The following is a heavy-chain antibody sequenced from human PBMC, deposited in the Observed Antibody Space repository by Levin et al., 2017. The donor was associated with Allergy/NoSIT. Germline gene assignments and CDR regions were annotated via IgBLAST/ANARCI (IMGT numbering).Heavy chain of an antibody. J-gene: IGHJ6*02. D-gene: IGHD6-6*01. CDR2: ISGSGGST. CDR3: AKPYSSSFYYGMDV. Sequence: PGGSLRLSCAASGFTFSSYAMSWVRQAPGKGLEWVSAISGSGGSTYYADSVKGRFTISRDNSKNTLYLQMNSLRAEDTAVYYCAKPYSSSFYYGMDVWGQGTTVTVSS. V-gene: IGHV3-23*01. CDR1: GFTFSSYA.